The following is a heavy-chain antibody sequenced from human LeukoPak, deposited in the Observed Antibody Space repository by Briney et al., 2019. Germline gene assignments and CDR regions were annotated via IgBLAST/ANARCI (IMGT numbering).Heavy chain of an antibody. V-gene: IGHV4-4*02. Sequence: PSETLSLTCAVSGGSISSSNWWSWVRQPPGKGLEWIGEIYHSGSTNYNPSLKSRVTISVDTSKNQFSLKLSSVTAADTAVYYCAREGGGYYFDYWGQGTLVTVSS. D-gene: IGHD1-26*01. CDR1: GGSISSSNW. CDR2: IYHSGST. J-gene: IGHJ4*02. CDR3: AREGGGYYFDY.